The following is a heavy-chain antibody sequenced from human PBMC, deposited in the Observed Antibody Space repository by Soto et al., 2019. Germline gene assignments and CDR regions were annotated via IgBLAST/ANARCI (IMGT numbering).Heavy chain of an antibody. CDR2: IWYDGSNK. J-gene: IGHJ4*02. CDR3: ARDTRRFCGGDCYQNDY. CDR1: GFTFSSYG. V-gene: IGHV3-33*01. Sequence: QVQLVESGGGVVQPGRSLRLSCAASGFTFSSYGMHWVRQAPGKGLEWVAVIWYDGSNKYYADSVKGRFTISRDNSKNTLYLQMNGLRAEDTAVYYCARDTRRFCGGDCYQNDYWGQGTLVTVSS. D-gene: IGHD2-21*02.